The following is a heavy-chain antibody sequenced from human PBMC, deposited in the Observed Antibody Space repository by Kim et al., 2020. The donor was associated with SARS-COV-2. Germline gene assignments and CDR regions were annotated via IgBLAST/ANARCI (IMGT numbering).Heavy chain of an antibody. CDR3: ARDPDYSDSSGPFDY. CDR2: ISYDGSNK. D-gene: IGHD3-22*01. J-gene: IGHJ4*01. CDR1: GFTFSSYA. V-gene: IGHV3-30*04. Sequence: GGSLRLSCAASGFTFSSYAMHWVRQAPGKGLEWVAVISYDGSNKYYADSVKGRFTISRDNSKNTLYLQMNSLRAEDTAVYYCARDPDYSDSSGPFDYWG.